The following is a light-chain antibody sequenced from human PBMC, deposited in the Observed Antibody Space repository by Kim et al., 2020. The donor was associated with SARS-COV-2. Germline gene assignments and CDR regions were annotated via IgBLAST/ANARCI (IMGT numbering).Light chain of an antibody. Sequence: VSPGERATLACRASQSVSSNFAWYQQKPGHAPRLLIYGASTRATGIPARFSGSGSGTEFTLTISSLQSEDFAVYYCQQYNNWPPYTFGQGTKLEI. CDR1: QSVSSN. CDR3: QQYNNWPPYT. V-gene: IGKV3-15*01. CDR2: GAS. J-gene: IGKJ2*01.